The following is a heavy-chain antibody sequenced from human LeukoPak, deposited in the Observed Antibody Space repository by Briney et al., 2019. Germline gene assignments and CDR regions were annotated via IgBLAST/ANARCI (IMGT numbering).Heavy chain of an antibody. D-gene: IGHD1-26*01. CDR3: ARVVGAHWFVP. CDR2: IKQDGCEK. CDR1: VFTFSSYW. J-gene: IGHJ5*02. Sequence: PGGSLRLSCAASVFTFSSYWMSWVRQAPGKGLEWVANIKQDGCEKYYVDSVKGRFTISRDNAKNSLYLQMHSLKTEDTAVYYCARVVGAHWFVPWGQGTLVTVSS. V-gene: IGHV3-7*03.